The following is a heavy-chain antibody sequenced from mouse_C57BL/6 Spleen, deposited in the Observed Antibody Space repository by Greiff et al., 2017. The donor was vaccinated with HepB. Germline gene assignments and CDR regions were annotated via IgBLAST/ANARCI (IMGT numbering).Heavy chain of an antibody. CDR3: ARKGDGDYFDY. Sequence: QVQLQQPGAELVKPGASVKLSCKASGYTFTSYWMQWVKQRPGQGLEWIGEIDPSDSYTNYNQKFKGKATLTVDTSSSTAYMQLSSLTSEDSAVYYCARKGDGDYFDYWGQGTTLTVSS. CDR2: IDPSDSYT. CDR1: GYTFTSYW. J-gene: IGHJ2*01. V-gene: IGHV1-50*01. D-gene: IGHD3-3*01.